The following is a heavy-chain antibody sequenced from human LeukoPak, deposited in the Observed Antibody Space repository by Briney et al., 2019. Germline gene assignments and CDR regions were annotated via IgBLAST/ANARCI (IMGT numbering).Heavy chain of an antibody. V-gene: IGHV3-7*03. CDR3: ARDGVLSVAGYYYYYGMDV. D-gene: IGHD6-19*01. J-gene: IGHJ6*02. Sequence: GGSLRLSCAASGFTFSSYWMSGVRQAPGKGLEWVANIKQDGSEKYYVDSVKGRFTISRDNAKNSLYLQMNSLRAEDTAVYYCARDGVLSVAGYYYYYGMDVWGQGTTVTVSS. CDR2: IKQDGSEK. CDR1: GFTFSSYW.